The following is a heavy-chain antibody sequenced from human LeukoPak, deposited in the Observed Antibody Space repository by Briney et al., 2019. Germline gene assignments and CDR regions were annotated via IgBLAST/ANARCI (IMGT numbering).Heavy chain of an antibody. J-gene: IGHJ3*02. CDR2: IYPGDSDT. CDR1: GYSFTSYW. CDR3: ARISLYCSGGSCYWDAFDI. D-gene: IGHD2-15*01. Sequence: GESLKISCKGSGYSFTSYWIGWVRQMPGKGLEWMGIIYPGDSDTRYSPSFQGQVTISADKSISTAYLQWSSLKASDTAMYYCARISLYCSGGSCYWDAFDIWGQGTMVTVSS. V-gene: IGHV5-51*01.